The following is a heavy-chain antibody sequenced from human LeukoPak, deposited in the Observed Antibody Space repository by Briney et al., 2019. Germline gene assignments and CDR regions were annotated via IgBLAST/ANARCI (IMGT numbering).Heavy chain of an antibody. J-gene: IGHJ4*02. D-gene: IGHD3-10*01. CDR1: GYTFTGYY. V-gene: IGHV1-2*02. CDR2: TNPNSGGT. Sequence: ASVKVSCKASGYTFTGYYMHWVRQAPGQGLEWMGWTNPNSGGTNYAQKFQGRVTMTRDTSISTAYMELSRLRSDDTAVYYCAREGYYGSGSYYNRDTDFDYWGQGTLVTVSS. CDR3: AREGYYGSGSYYNRDTDFDY.